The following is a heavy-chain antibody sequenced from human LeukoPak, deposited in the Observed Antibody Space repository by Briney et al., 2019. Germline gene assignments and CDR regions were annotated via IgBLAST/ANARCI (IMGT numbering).Heavy chain of an antibody. CDR3: ARDRGYGGS. J-gene: IGHJ6*04. D-gene: IGHD5-12*01. Sequence: GGSLRLSCSASGFSFSRDYMSWVRQAPGKGLECVAKIEPDGSQQYYVDSVRGRFTISRDNSKNSLYLHLNFLRAEDTAVYYCARDRGYGGSWGKGTTVTVSS. CDR2: IEPDGSQQ. V-gene: IGHV3-7*01. CDR1: GFSFSRDY.